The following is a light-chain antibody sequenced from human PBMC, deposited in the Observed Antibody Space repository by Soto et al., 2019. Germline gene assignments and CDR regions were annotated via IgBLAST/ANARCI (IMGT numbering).Light chain of an antibody. CDR2: DAS. CDR3: QQSSNWPYT. J-gene: IGKJ2*01. CDR1: QSVSSY. V-gene: IGKV3-11*01. Sequence: EIVLTQSPATLSLSPGERATLSCRASQSVSSYLAWYQQKPGQAPRLLIYDASNRATGIPARFSGSGSGTDFTLTSSSLGPEDFAIYYCQQSSNWPYTFGQGNKLDIK.